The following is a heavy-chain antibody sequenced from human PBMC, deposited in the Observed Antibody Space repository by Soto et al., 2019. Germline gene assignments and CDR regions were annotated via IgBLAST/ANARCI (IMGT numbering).Heavy chain of an antibody. V-gene: IGHV1-69*06. J-gene: IGHJ4*02. CDR1: GGTFSSYA. Sequence: SVKVSCKASGGTFSSYAISWVRQAPGQGLEWMGGIIPIFGTANYAQKFQGRVTITADRSTSTAYMELSSLRSEDTAVYYCARGYYDYVWGSYRYSLDYWGQGTLVTVSS. D-gene: IGHD3-16*02. CDR2: IIPIFGTA. CDR3: ARGYYDYVWGSYRYSLDY.